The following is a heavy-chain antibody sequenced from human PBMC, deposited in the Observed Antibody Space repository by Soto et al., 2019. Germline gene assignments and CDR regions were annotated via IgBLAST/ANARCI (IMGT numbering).Heavy chain of an antibody. CDR1: GFTFSNAW. J-gene: IGHJ4*02. Sequence: GGSLRLSCAASGFTFSNAWMSWVRQAPGKGLEWVGRIKSKTDGGTTDYAAPVKGRFTISRDDSKNTLYLQMNSLKTEDTAVYYCTFNVDTAMAFDYWGQGTLVAVSS. D-gene: IGHD5-18*01. CDR2: IKSKTDGGTT. V-gene: IGHV3-15*01. CDR3: TFNVDTAMAFDY.